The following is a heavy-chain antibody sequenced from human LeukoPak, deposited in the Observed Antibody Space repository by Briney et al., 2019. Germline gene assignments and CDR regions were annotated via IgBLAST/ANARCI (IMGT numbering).Heavy chain of an antibody. V-gene: IGHV4-39*07. D-gene: IGHD2-15*01. CDR2: IYYSGST. J-gene: IGHJ4*02. CDR1: GGSISSSSYY. CDR3: ARGVVAAPQTFDY. Sequence: SETLSLTCTVSGGSISSSSYYWGWIRQPPGKGLEWIGSIYYSGSTYYNPSLKSRVTISVDTSENQFSLKLSSVTAADTAVYYCARGVVAAPQTFDYWGQGTLVTVSS.